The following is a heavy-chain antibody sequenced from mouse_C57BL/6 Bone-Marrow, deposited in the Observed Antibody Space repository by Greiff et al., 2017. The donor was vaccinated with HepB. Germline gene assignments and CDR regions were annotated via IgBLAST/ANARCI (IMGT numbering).Heavy chain of an antibody. D-gene: IGHD2-5*01. V-gene: IGHV1-81*01. CDR1: GYTFTSYG. J-gene: IGHJ4*01. CDR2: IYPRSGNT. CDR3: ARPYYSNYEDAMDY. Sequence: QVQLKESGAELARPGASVKLSCKASGYTFTSYGISWVKQRTGQGLEWIGEIYPRSGNTYYNEKFKGKATLTADKSSSTAYMELRSLTSEDSAVYFCARPYYSNYEDAMDYWGQGTSVTVSS.